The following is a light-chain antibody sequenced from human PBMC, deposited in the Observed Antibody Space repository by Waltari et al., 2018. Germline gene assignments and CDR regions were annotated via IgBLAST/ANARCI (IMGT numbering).Light chain of an antibody. CDR2: GAS. Sequence: EIVMTQSPATLSVSPGERATLSRRASQSVSSNLAWYQQKPGQAPRLLIYGASTRATGIPARFSGSGSGTEFTLTISSLQSEDFAVYYCQRYNNWPQMFGQGTKVEIK. CDR1: QSVSSN. CDR3: QRYNNWPQM. V-gene: IGKV3-15*01. J-gene: IGKJ1*01.